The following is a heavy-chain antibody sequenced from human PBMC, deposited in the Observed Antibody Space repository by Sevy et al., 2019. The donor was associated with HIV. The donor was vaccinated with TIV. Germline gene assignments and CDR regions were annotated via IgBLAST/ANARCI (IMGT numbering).Heavy chain of an antibody. V-gene: IGHV3-21*01. J-gene: IGHJ6*02. CDR2: ISSGSGYI. D-gene: IGHD3-3*01. CDR3: ARDKTILEGRYGMDV. CDR1: GFSFSDYN. Sequence: LSLTCAASGFSFSDYNMNWVRQAPGKGLEWVSFISSGSGYIYYADSMKGRFTISRDNAKNSLYLQLNSLRAEDTAVYYCARDKTILEGRYGMDVWGQGTTVTVSS.